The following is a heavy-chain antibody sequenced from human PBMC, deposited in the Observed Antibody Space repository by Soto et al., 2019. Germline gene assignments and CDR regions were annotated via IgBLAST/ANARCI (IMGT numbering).Heavy chain of an antibody. Sequence: SETLSLTCAVYGGSFSGYYWSWIRQPPGKGLEWIGEINHSGSTNYNPSLKSRVTISVDTSKNQFSLKLSSVTAADTAVYYCARVTHYDILTGYYRNEDYFDYWGQGTLVTVSS. V-gene: IGHV4-34*01. CDR2: INHSGST. J-gene: IGHJ4*02. CDR3: ARVTHYDILTGYYRNEDYFDY. D-gene: IGHD3-9*01. CDR1: GGSFSGYY.